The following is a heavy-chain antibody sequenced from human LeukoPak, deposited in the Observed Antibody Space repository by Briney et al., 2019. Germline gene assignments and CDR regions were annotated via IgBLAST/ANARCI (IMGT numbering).Heavy chain of an antibody. J-gene: IGHJ3*02. V-gene: IGHV4-59*01. CDR3: ARDLTVDALDI. D-gene: IGHD3-9*01. Sequence: SETLSLTCTVSGGSISSYYWSWIRQPPGKGLEWIGYIYYSGSTNYNPSLKSRVTISVDTSKNQFSLKLSSVTAADTAVYYCARDLTVDALDIWGQGTMVTVSS. CDR2: IYYSGST. CDR1: GGSISSYY.